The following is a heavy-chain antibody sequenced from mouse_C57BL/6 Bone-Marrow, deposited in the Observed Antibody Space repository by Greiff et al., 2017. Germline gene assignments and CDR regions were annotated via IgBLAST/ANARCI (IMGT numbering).Heavy chain of an antibody. J-gene: IGHJ4*01. Sequence: EVQLVESGGDLVKPGGSLKLSCAASGFTFSSYGMSWVRQTPDKRLEWVATISSGGSYTYYPDSVKGRFPISRDNAKNTLYLQMSSLKSEDTAMYYCARHNLYYAMDYWGQGTSVTVSS. CDR1: GFTFSSYG. CDR3: ARHNLYYAMDY. V-gene: IGHV5-6*01. CDR2: ISSGGSYT.